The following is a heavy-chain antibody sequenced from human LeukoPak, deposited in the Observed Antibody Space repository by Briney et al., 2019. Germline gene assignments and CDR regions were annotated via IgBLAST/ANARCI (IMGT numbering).Heavy chain of an antibody. D-gene: IGHD6-19*01. V-gene: IGHV1-18*01. J-gene: IGHJ5*02. Sequence: GASVKVSCKASGYTFTSYGISWVRQAPGQGLEWMGWISAYNGNTNYAQKLQGRVTMTTDTSTSTAYMELWSLRSDDTAVYYCARGIPTYSSGWYPPKYNWFNPWGQGTLVTVSS. CDR1: GYTFTSYG. CDR2: ISAYNGNT. CDR3: ARGIPTYSSGWYPPKYNWFNP.